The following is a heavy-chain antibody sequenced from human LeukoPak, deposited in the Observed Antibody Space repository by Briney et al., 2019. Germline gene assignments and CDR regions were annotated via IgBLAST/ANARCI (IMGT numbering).Heavy chain of an antibody. CDR1: GGSFSGYY. J-gene: IGHJ5*02. V-gene: IGHV4-34*01. CDR3: VRGPYGPGISNWFDP. D-gene: IGHD3-10*01. Sequence: PSETLSLTCAVYGGSFSGYYWSWIRQPPGKGLEWIGEINHSGSTNYNPSLKSRVTISVDTSKNQFSLKLTSLSAADTPVYYCVRGPYGPGISNWFDPSGQGTQVIVSS. CDR2: INHSGST.